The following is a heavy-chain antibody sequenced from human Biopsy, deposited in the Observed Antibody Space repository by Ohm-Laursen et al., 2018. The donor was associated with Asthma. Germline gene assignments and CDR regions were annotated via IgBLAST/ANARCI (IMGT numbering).Heavy chain of an antibody. CDR3: ARDTRPNWFDP. Sequence: SLRLSCSASGFTFSSYWMSWVRQAPGKGLEWVANIKQDGSEKYYVDSVKGRFTISRDNAKNSLYLQMNSLRAEDTAVYYCARDTRPNWFDPWGQGTLVTVTS. D-gene: IGHD3-3*01. CDR1: GFTFSSYW. V-gene: IGHV3-7*05. CDR2: IKQDGSEK. J-gene: IGHJ5*02.